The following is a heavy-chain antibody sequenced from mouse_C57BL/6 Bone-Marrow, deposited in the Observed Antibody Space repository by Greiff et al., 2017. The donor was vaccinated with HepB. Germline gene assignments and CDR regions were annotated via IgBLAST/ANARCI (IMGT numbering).Heavy chain of an antibody. D-gene: IGHD1-1*01. Sequence: QVQLQQSGAELVRPGASVTLSCKASGYTFTDYEMHWVKQTPVHGLEWIGAIDPETGGTAYNQKFKGKAILTADKSSSTAYMELRSLTSEDSAVYYCTVTVVPGFAYWGQGTLVTVSA. V-gene: IGHV1-15*01. CDR3: TVTVVPGFAY. CDR1: GYTFTDYE. J-gene: IGHJ3*01. CDR2: IDPETGGT.